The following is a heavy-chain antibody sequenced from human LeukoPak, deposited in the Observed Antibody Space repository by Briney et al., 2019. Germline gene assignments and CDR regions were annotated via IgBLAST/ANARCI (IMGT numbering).Heavy chain of an antibody. J-gene: IGHJ5*02. Sequence: SETLSLTCTVSGGSISSGGYYWSWLRQHPGKGLEWIGYIYYSGSTYYNPSLKSRVTISVDTSKNQFSLKLSSVTAADTAVYYCARELVVVPAENWFDPWGQGTLVTVSS. V-gene: IGHV4-31*03. CDR3: ARELVVVPAENWFDP. D-gene: IGHD2-2*01. CDR1: GGSISSGGYY. CDR2: IYYSGST.